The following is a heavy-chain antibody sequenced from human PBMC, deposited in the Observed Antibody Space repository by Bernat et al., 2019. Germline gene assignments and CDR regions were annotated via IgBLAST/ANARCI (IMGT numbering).Heavy chain of an antibody. CDR1: GFTFSTYW. CDR3: ATRPRQPES. D-gene: IGHD6-13*01. J-gene: IGHJ4*02. Sequence: EVQLVESGGGLVQPGGSLRLSCTASGFTFSTYWMTWVRQAPGKGLEWVASIKQDGSEKYYLESVKGRFTISRDNTKNSLYLEMNSLRGEDTAVYYCATRPRQPESWGQGTLVTVSS. V-gene: IGHV3-7*01. CDR2: IKQDGSEK.